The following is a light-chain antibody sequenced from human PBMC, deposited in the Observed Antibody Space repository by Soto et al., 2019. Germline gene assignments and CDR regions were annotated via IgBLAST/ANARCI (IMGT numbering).Light chain of an antibody. J-gene: IGLJ2*01. CDR3: CSYAGSNNFVV. V-gene: IGLV1-47*01. CDR2: RDN. CDR1: SFNIGSNY. Sequence: QSVLTQPPSASGTPGQRVTMSCSGGSFNIGSNYVYWYQHLPGTAPKLLIYRDNQRPSGVPDRFSGSKSGTSASLAISGLRSEDEAHYYCCSYAGSNNFVVFGGGTKLTVL.